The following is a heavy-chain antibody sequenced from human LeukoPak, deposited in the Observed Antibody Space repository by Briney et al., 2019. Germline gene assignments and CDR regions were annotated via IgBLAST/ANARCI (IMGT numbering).Heavy chain of an antibody. CDR1: GFTFSAYS. D-gene: IGHD1-26*01. V-gene: IGHV3-48*02. Sequence: GGSLRLSCAASGFTFSAYSMIWVRQTPEKGLECLSYITSSSDSIHYADSVRGRFTVSRDNAKNSLYLQMNSLRDEDTAVYYCARDPGYSRPSSYGYFDHWGQGTLATVSS. J-gene: IGHJ4*02. CDR2: ITSSSDSI. CDR3: ARDPGYSRPSSYGYFDH.